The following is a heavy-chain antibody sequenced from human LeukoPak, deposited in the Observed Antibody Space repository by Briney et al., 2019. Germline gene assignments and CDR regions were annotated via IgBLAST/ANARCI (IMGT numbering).Heavy chain of an antibody. CDR2: ISGSGGST. CDR1: GFTFSSYA. V-gene: IGHV3-23*01. Sequence: GGSLRLSCAASGFTFSSYAMSWVRQAPGKGLEWVSAISGSGGSTYYADSVKGRFTISRDNSKNTLYLQMNSLRAEDTAVYYCAKDYYGSGSYGRYYYYGMDVWGKGPRSPSPQ. J-gene: IGHJ6*01. CDR3: AKDYYGSGSYGRYYYYGMDV. D-gene: IGHD3-10*01.